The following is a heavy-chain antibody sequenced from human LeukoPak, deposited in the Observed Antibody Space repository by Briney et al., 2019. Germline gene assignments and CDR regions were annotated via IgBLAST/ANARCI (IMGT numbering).Heavy chain of an antibody. CDR1: GFTFSDYY. CDR3: ASLRGVNR. V-gene: IGHV3-11*01. Sequence: GGSLRLSCAASGFTFSDYYMSWIRQPPGKGLEWVSYISSSGTTIYYADSVRGRFTVSRDNAKSSLYLQMDSLSAEDTAVYYCASLRGVNRWGQGTLVTVSS. D-gene: IGHD3-10*01. CDR2: ISSSGTTI. J-gene: IGHJ4*02.